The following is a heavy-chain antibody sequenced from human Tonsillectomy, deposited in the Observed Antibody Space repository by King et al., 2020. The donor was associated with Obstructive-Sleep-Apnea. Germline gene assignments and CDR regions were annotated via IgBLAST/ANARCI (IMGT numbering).Heavy chain of an antibody. J-gene: IGHJ4*02. CDR3: AKDSSGWMYYSDY. V-gene: IGHV3-30*18. CDR1: GFTFSSYG. D-gene: IGHD6-19*01. CDR2: ISYDANSK. Sequence: VQLVQSGGGVVQPGRSLRLSCAASGFTFSSYGMHWVRQAPGKGLEWVAVISYDANSKYYGDSVKGRFTISRDNSKNTLYLQMNSLRTEDTAVYYCAKDSSGWMYYSDYWGQGTLVTVSS.